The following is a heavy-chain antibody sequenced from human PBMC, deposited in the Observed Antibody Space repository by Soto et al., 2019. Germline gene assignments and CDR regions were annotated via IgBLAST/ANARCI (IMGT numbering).Heavy chain of an antibody. V-gene: IGHV1-18*01. D-gene: IGHD3-22*01. CDR3: ARDRRRMVVVINEAFDI. CDR1: GYSFTNYG. J-gene: IGHJ3*02. Sequence: QVQLVQSGAEVMKPGASVTVSCKGSGYSFTNYGITWVRQAPGQGLEWMGWVSAYNGQTNYAQKFQGRVTMTTETSASTAYLELRSLKSDDTAVYYCARDRRRMVVVINEAFDIWGQGTMVTVSS. CDR2: VSAYNGQT.